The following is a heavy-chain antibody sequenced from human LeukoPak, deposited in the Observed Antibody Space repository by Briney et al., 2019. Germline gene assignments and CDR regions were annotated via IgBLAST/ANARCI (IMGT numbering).Heavy chain of an antibody. Sequence: GGSLRLSCAASEFTFSSYSMNWVRQAPGKGLEWVSSISSSGSYIYYADSVKGRFTVSRDNARNSLFLQMNSLRAEDTALYYCAREQDREASATIVGDYWGQGTLVTVSS. CDR1: EFTFSSYS. D-gene: IGHD2-15*01. CDR3: AREQDREASATIVGDY. CDR2: ISSSGSYI. V-gene: IGHV3-21*01. J-gene: IGHJ4*02.